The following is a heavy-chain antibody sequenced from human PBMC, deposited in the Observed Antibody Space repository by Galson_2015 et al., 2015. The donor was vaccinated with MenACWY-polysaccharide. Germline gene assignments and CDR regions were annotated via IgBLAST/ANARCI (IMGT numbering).Heavy chain of an antibody. V-gene: IGHV3-11*01. J-gene: IGHJ6*02. CDR1: GFTFSDYY. CDR2: ISSSGSTI. CDR3: ARGETTGYYYYGMDV. D-gene: IGHD4-17*01. Sequence: SLRLSCAASGFTFSDYYMSWIRQAPGKGLEWVSYISSSGSTIYYADSVKGRFAISRDNAKNSLYLQMNSLRAEDTAVYYCARGETTGYYYYGMDVWGQGTTVTVSS.